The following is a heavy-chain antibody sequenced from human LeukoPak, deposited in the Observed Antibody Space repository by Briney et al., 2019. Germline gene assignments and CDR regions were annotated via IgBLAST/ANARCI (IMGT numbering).Heavy chain of an antibody. Sequence: GASVKVPCKASGYTFTGYYMHWVRQAPGQGLEWMGWINPNSGGTNYAQKFQGRVTMTRDTSISTAYMELSRLRSDDTAVYYCARKYSSSWPSYYYYGMDVWGQGTTVTVSS. V-gene: IGHV1-2*02. CDR1: GYTFTGYY. CDR2: INPNSGGT. D-gene: IGHD6-13*01. J-gene: IGHJ6*02. CDR3: ARKYSSSWPSYYYYGMDV.